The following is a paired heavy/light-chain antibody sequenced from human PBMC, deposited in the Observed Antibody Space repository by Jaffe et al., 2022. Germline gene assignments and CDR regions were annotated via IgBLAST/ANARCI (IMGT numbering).Light chain of an antibody. J-gene: IGKJ3*01. CDR1: QSLVHSDGNTY. V-gene: IGKV2-24*01. Sequence: DIVMTQTPLSSPVTLGQPASISCRSSQSLVHSDGNTYLSWLQQRPGQPPRLLIYKISNRFSGVPDRFSGSGAGTDFTLKISRVEAEDVGVYYCMQATQFPQTFGPGTKVDIK. CDR3: MQATQFPQT. CDR2: KIS.
Heavy chain of an antibody. Sequence: EVQLVESGGGLVQPGGSLRLSCAASGFTFSSYEMNWVRQAPGKGLEWVSYISSSGSTIYYADSVKGRFTISRDNAKNSLYLQMNSLRAEDTAVYYCARDALRIAAAGTEGGPFFDVDYWGQGTLVTVSS. D-gene: IGHD6-13*01. CDR2: ISSSGSTI. V-gene: IGHV3-48*03. CDR1: GFTFSSYE. CDR3: ARDALRIAAAGTEGGPFFDVDY. J-gene: IGHJ4*02.